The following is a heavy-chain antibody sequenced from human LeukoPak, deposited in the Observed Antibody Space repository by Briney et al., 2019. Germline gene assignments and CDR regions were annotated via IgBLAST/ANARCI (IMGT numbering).Heavy chain of an antibody. Sequence: SETLSLTCAVYGGSFSGYYLSWIRQPPGKGLEWIGEINHSGSTNYNPSLKSRVTISVDTSKNQFSLKLSSVTAADTAVYYCARANYYDSSGYYANWGQGTLVTVSS. CDR2: INHSGST. V-gene: IGHV4-34*01. CDR3: ARANYYDSSGYYAN. J-gene: IGHJ4*02. D-gene: IGHD3-22*01. CDR1: GGSFSGYY.